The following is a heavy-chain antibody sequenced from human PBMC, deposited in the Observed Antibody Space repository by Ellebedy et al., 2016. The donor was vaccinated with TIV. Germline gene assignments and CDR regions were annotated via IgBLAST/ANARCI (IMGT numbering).Heavy chain of an antibody. V-gene: IGHV3-64D*06. Sequence: GESLKISCSASGFTFSNYAMHWVRQAPGKGLEYVSAISSNGGSTYYADSVKGRFTISRDNSKNTLYLQMSSLRAEDTAVYYCARAPMTTVTTWWFDPWGQGTLVTVSS. CDR2: ISSNGGST. CDR3: ARAPMTTVTTWWFDP. J-gene: IGHJ5*02. CDR1: GFTFSNYA. D-gene: IGHD4-17*01.